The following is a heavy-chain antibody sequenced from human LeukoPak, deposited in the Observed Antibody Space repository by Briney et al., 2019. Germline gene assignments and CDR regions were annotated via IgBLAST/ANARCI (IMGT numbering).Heavy chain of an antibody. CDR2: IIPIFGTA. CDR1: GGTFISYA. CDR3: ARRTSSIYYYYYGMDV. J-gene: IGHJ6*02. V-gene: IGHV1-69*13. Sequence: GASVKVSCKASGGTFISYAISWVRQAPGQGLEWMGGIIPIFGTANYAQKFQGRVTITADESTSTAYMELSSLRSEDTAVYYCARRTSSIYYYYYGMDVWGQGTTVTVSS. D-gene: IGHD6-6*01.